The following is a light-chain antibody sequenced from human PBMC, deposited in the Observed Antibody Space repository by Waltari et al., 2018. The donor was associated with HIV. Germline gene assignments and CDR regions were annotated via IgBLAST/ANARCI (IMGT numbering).Light chain of an antibody. V-gene: IGKV1-13*02. CDR2: DAS. Sequence: AIQLPQSPSSLSASVGDRVTTICRASEDISGALAWYQQKPGKPPRLLIHDASILESGVPSKFSGSGAGADFALTIISLQPEDFATYYCQQFKTYPLTFGGGTKVEIK. CDR1: EDISGA. CDR3: QQFKTYPLT. J-gene: IGKJ4*01.